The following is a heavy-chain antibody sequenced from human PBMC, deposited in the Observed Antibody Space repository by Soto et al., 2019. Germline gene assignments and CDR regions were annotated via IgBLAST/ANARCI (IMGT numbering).Heavy chain of an antibody. CDR3: ARGKDYGSGSYSGY. CDR2: IYSGGST. Sequence: EVQLVESGGGLIQPGGSLRLSCAASGLTVSSNYMSWVRQAPGKGLEWVSVIYSGGSTDYADSVKGRFTISRDNSKNTLYLQMNSLRAEDTDVYYCARGKDYGSGSYSGYWGQGTLVTVSS. D-gene: IGHD3-10*01. V-gene: IGHV3-53*01. CDR1: GLTVSSNY. J-gene: IGHJ4*02.